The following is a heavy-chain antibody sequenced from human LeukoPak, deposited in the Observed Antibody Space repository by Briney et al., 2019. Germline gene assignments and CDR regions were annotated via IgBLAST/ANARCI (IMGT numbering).Heavy chain of an antibody. CDR3: ARWSSFLGYYH. CDR1: GGSISSGGYY. CDR2: IYYSGST. Sequence: PSETLSLTCTVSGGSISSGGYYWSWIRQHPGKGLEWIGYIYYSGSTYYNPSLKSRVTISVDTSKNQFSLKLSSVTAADTAVYYCARWSSFLGYYHWGQGTLVTVSS. D-gene: IGHD3-3*01. J-gene: IGHJ4*02. V-gene: IGHV4-31*03.